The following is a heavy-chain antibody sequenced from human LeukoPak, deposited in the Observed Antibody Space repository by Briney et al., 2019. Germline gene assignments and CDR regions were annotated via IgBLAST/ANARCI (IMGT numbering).Heavy chain of an antibody. CDR1: GYTFTGYY. V-gene: IGHV1-2*06. J-gene: IGHJ6*03. CDR2: INPNSGGT. Sequence: GASVKVSCKASGYTFTGYYMHWLRQAPGQGLEWMGRINPNSGGTNYAQKFQGRVTMTRDTSISTAYMELSRLRSDDTAVYYCARWPLTSGYYYYYYYYMDVWGKGTTVTVSS. CDR3: ARWPLTSGYYYYYYYYMDV. D-gene: IGHD3-22*01.